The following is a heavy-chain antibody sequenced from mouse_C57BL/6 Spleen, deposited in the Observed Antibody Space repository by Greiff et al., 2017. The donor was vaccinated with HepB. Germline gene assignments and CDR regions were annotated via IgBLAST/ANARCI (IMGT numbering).Heavy chain of an antibody. D-gene: IGHD2-14*01. V-gene: IGHV2-6-1*01. CDR1: GFSLTSYG. CDR2: IWSDGST. Sequence: VHLVESGPGLVAPSQSLSITCTVSGFSLTSYGVHWVRQPPGKGLEWLVVIWSDGSTTYNSALKSRLSISKDNSKSQVFLKMNSLQTDDPAMYDCARHRGYREAMDYWGQGTSVTVSS. CDR3: ARHRGYREAMDY. J-gene: IGHJ4*01.